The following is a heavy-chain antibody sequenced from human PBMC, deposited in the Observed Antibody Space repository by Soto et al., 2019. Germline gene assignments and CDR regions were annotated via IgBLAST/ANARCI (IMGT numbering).Heavy chain of an antibody. CDR3: AKNLFDSRGYPPEV. Sequence: VSGDSISSSNSYWGWVRQSPGKGLEFIGTVYYSGGTYYNPSLKSRVTISMDTSKNQFSLNLSAVTAADTAVYYCAKNLFDSRGYPPEVWGQGILVTVSS. V-gene: IGHV4-39*01. CDR2: VYYSGGT. D-gene: IGHD3-22*01. J-gene: IGHJ4*02. CDR1: GDSISSSNSY.